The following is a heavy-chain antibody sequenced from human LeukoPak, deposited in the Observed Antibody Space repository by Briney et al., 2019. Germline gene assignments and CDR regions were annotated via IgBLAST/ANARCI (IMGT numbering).Heavy chain of an antibody. CDR1: GFTFNFNTYG. CDR2: IWYDGSNK. D-gene: IGHD6-6*01. J-gene: IGHJ6*02. V-gene: IGHV3-33*01. CDR3: SRADYSTSPPYQYTLGL. Sequence: GGSLRLSCAASGFTFNFNTYGMHWVRQAPGKGLEWVADIWYDGSNKYYEASVKGRFTISRDNSKNTLYLQMNSLRAEDTAVYYCSRADYSTSPPYQYTLGLWGQGTTVTVSS.